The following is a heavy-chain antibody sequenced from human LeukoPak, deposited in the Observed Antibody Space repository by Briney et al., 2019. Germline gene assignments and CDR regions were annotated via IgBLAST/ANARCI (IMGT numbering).Heavy chain of an antibody. J-gene: IGHJ4*02. V-gene: IGHV4-59*08. CDR1: GGSISNFY. CDR3: ARTTSFDY. Sequence: PSETLSLTCTVSGGSISNFYWSWIRQPPGKGLEWIGYIYYSGSTNYNPSLKSRVTISVDTSMNQFSLRLSSVTAADTAVYYCARTTSFDYWGQGTLVTVSS. D-gene: IGHD2/OR15-2a*01. CDR2: IYYSGST.